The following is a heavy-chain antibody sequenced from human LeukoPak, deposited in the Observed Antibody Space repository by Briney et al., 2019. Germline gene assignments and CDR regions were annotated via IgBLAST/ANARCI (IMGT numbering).Heavy chain of an antibody. Sequence: PGGSLRLSCAASGFTFSSYWMSWVRQAPGKGLEWVAKIKQDGSEEYYVDSVKGRFTISRDNAKNSLYLQMNTLRTEDTAVYYCGRDFDGYYYSAYYVDYWGQGTLVTVSS. CDR3: GRDFDGYYYSAYYVDY. J-gene: IGHJ4*02. V-gene: IGHV3-7*03. CDR1: GFTFSSYW. D-gene: IGHD5-24*01. CDR2: IKQDGSEE.